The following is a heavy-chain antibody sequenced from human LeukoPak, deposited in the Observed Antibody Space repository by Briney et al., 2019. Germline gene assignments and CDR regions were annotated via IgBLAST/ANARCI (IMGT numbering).Heavy chain of an antibody. CDR3: ARFISVAGTGNFDY. CDR2: IYYSGST. D-gene: IGHD6-19*01. J-gene: IGHJ4*02. Sequence: SETLSLTCAVYGGSFSGYYWSWIRQPPGKGLEWIGYIYYSGSTNYNPSLKSRVTISVDTSKNQFSLKLSSVTAADTAVYYCARFISVAGTGNFDYWGQGTLVTVSS. V-gene: IGHV4-59*01. CDR1: GGSFSGYY.